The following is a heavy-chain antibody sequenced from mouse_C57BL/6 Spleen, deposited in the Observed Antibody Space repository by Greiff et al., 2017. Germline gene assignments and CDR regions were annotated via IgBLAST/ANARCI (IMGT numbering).Heavy chain of an antibody. D-gene: IGHD2-1*01. CDR3: ARSHGNYDAMDY. J-gene: IGHJ4*01. CDR1: GFTFSSYT. CDR2: ISGGGGNT. Sequence: EVHLVESGGGLVKPGGSLKLSCAASGFTFSSYTMSWVRQTPAKRLEWVATISGGGGNTYYPDSVKGRFTISRDNAKNTLYLQMSSLRSEDTALYYCARSHGNYDAMDYWGQGTSVTVSS. V-gene: IGHV5-9*01.